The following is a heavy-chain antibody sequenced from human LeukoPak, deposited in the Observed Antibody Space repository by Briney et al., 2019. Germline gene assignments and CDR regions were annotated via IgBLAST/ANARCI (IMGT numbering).Heavy chain of an antibody. Sequence: GRSLRLSCAASGFTFSSYAMHWVRQAPGKGLEWVSAISGSGGSTYYADSVKGRFTISRDDSKNTLYLQMNSLRAEDTAVYYCAKPTTVGDFDAFDIWGQGTMVTVSS. J-gene: IGHJ3*02. CDR3: AKPTTVGDFDAFDI. CDR2: ISGSGGST. V-gene: IGHV3-23*01. D-gene: IGHD4-17*01. CDR1: GFTFSSYA.